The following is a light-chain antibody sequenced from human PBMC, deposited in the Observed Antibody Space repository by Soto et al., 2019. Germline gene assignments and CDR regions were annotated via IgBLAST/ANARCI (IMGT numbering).Light chain of an antibody. J-gene: IGLJ1*01. V-gene: IGLV2-14*03. CDR2: DVA. Sequence: QSVLTQPASVSASPGQSITISCTGTSSDVGGSNFVSWYQQHPGKPPKLIIYDVATRPSGVSNRFSGSKSGSTASLLISRLQTEDEADYYFVSFTSSTTYVFVSGTKLHVL. CDR3: VSFTSSTTYV. CDR1: SSDVGGSNF.